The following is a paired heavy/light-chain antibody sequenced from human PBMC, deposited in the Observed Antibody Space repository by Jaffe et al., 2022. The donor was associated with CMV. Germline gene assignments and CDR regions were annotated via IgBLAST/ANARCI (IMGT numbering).Light chain of an antibody. V-gene: IGLV3-1*01. J-gene: IGLJ7*01. CDR2: QDS. Sequence: SYELTQPPSVSVSPGQTASITCSGDKLGDKYACWYQQKPGQSPVLVIYQDSKRPSGIPERFSGSNSGNTATLTISGTQAMDEADYYCQAWDSSPAVFGGGTQLTVL. CDR1: KLGDKY. CDR3: QAWDSSPAV.
Heavy chain of an antibody. Sequence: QVQLVESGGGVVQPGRSLRLSCAASGFTFSSYGMHWVRQAPGKGLEWVAVIWYDGSNKYYADSVKGRFTISRDNSKNTLYLQMNSLRAEDTAVYYCARVGCSSTSCSWGDYYYYGMDVWGQGTTVTVSS. CDR3: ARVGCSSTSCSWGDYYYYGMDV. J-gene: IGHJ6*02. V-gene: IGHV3-33*01. D-gene: IGHD2-2*01. CDR1: GFTFSSYG. CDR2: IWYDGSNK.